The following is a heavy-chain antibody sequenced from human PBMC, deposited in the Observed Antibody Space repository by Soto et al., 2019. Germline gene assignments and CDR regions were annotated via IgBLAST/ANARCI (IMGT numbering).Heavy chain of an antibody. D-gene: IGHD2-2*01. J-gene: IGHJ6*02. CDR3: ARLIVLVPAAQDYYYGMDV. V-gene: IGHV4-28*01. Sequence: SETLSLTCAVSGYSISSSNWWGWIRQPPGKGLEWIGYIYYSGTTYYNPSLKSRVTMSVDTSKNQFSLKLSSVTAADTAVYYCARLIVLVPAAQDYYYGMDVWGQGTTVTSP. CDR2: IYYSGTT. CDR1: GYSISSSNW.